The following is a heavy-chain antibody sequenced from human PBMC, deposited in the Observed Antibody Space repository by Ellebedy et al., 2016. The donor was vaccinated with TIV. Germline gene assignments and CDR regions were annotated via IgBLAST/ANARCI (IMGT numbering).Heavy chain of an antibody. J-gene: IGHJ4*02. CDR1: GYTFISYD. Sequence: AASVTVSCKTSGYTFISYDINWVRQAAGKGPEWMGWFNPKSGNSGFAPKFRGRVTLTGDTSTTTAYMEVNYLTSEDTAVYYCARGKRDILWSDFWGQGTFITVSS. D-gene: IGHD2-15*01. CDR3: ARGKRDILWSDF. V-gene: IGHV1-8*02. CDR2: FNPKSGNS.